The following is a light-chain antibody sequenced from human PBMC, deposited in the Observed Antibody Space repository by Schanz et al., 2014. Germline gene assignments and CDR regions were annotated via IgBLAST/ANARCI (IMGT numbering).Light chain of an antibody. CDR3: QSYDSSLSGSVV. V-gene: IGLV1-40*01. J-gene: IGLJ2*01. CDR2: DSR. Sequence: QSVLTQPPSVSGAPGQGVTISCTGSASNIGAGYDVHWYQQLPGTAPKLLIYDSRDRPSGVPDRFSGSKSGTSASLAITGLQAEDEADYYCQSYDSSLSGSVVFGGGTKLTVL. CDR1: ASNIGAGYD.